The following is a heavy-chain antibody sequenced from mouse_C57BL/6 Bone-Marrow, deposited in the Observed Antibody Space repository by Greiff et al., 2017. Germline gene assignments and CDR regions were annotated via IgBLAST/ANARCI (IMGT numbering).Heavy chain of an antibody. Sequence: EVKLVESGGGLVKPGASLKLSCAASGFPFSDYGMHWVRQAPEKGLEWVAYISSGSSTIYYADTVKGRFTISRDNAKNTLYLQMTSLRSEDTAMYDCARRLRYAMDYWGQGTSVTVSA. CDR1: GFPFSDYG. CDR3: ARRLRYAMDY. J-gene: IGHJ4*01. V-gene: IGHV5-17*01. D-gene: IGHD2-2*01. CDR2: ISSGSSTI.